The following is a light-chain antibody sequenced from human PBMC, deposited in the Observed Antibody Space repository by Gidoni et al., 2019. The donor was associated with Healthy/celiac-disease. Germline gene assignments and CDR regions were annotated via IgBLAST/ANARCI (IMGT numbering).Light chain of an antibody. CDR3: QQYNIYPYT. V-gene: IGKV1-5*03. CDR1: QSISSW. J-gene: IGKJ2*01. CDR2: KAS. Sequence: DIQMMQSPSTLSASVGDRVTITCRASQSISSWLAWYQQKPGKAPKLLIYKASSLESGVPSRFSGSGSGTEFTLTISSLQPDDFATYYCQQYNIYPYTFGQGTKLEIK.